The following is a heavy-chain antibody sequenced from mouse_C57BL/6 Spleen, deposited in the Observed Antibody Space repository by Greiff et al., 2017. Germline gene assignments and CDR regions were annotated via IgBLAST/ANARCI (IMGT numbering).Heavy chain of an antibody. CDR1: GFTFSDYY. D-gene: IGHD1-1*01. V-gene: IGHV5-16*01. CDR3: ARGLRYYFDV. Sequence: EVNVVESEGGLVQPGSSMKLSCTASGFTFSDYYMAWVRQVPEKGLEWVANINYDGSSTYYLDSLKSRFIISRDNAKNILYLQMSSLKSEDTATYYCARGLRYYFDVWGTGTTVTVSS. J-gene: IGHJ1*03. CDR2: INYDGSST.